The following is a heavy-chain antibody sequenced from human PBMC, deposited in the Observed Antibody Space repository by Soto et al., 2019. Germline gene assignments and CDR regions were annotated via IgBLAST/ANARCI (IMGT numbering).Heavy chain of an antibody. CDR2: ISAYNGNT. CDR1: GYTFTSYG. CDR3: ARDYYDILTGWGPSWFDP. Sequence: QVQLVQSGAEVKKPGASVKVSCKASGYTFTSYGIIWVRQAPGQGLEWMGWISAYNGNTNYAQKLQGRVTMTTDTSTSTAYMELRSLRSDDTAVYYCARDYYDILTGWGPSWFDPWGQGTLVTVSS. D-gene: IGHD3-9*01. V-gene: IGHV1-18*01. J-gene: IGHJ5*02.